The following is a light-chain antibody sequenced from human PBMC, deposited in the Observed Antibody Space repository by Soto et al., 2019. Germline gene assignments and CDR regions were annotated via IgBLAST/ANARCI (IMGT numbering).Light chain of an antibody. CDR3: NSYASSGTLV. CDR1: KNDIGSSDY. V-gene: IGLV2-14*01. CDR2: GVS. Sequence: QSVLTQRAAVSASPGQSITISCTGGKNDIGSSDYVSWYQQHPGKAPKLIIYGVSNRPSGTSDRFSGSKSGNTASLTISGLQAEDEADYYCNSYASSGTLVFGTGTKVTVL. J-gene: IGLJ1*01.